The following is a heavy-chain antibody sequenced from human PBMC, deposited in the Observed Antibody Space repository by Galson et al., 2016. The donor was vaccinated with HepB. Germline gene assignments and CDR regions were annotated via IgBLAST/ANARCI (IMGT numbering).Heavy chain of an antibody. CDR1: GFTFSTYT. Sequence: SLRLSCAASGFTFSTYTMNWVRQAPGKGLEWVASISSSSVFIYYRDSMKGRLTISRDNAKDSLYLQMNSLGAEDTAVYYCARDRSPGNGYYSYGMDVWGQGTTVTVFS. CDR3: ARDRSPGNGYYSYGMDV. CDR2: ISSSSVFI. D-gene: IGHD2-8*01. V-gene: IGHV3-21*01. J-gene: IGHJ6*02.